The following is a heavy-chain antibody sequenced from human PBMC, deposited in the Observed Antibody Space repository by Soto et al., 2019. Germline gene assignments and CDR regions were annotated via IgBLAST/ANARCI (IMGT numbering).Heavy chain of an antibody. D-gene: IGHD4-17*01. CDR2: IYSGGST. J-gene: IGHJ4*02. CDR3: VLKGYGDPFDY. CDR1: GFTFDNHY. Sequence: GGSLRLSCTASGFTFDNHYVNWVRQAPGKGLEWVSVIYSGGSTYYADSVKGRFTISRDNSKNTLYLQMNSLRAEDTAVYYCVLKGYGDPFDYWGQGTLVTVSS. V-gene: IGHV3-53*01.